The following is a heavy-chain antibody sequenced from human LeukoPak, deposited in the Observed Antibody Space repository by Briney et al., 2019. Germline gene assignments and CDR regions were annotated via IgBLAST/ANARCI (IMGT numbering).Heavy chain of an antibody. CDR1: GFTFSSYA. CDR2: ISGSGGST. V-gene: IGHV3-23*01. J-gene: IGHJ6*02. CDR3: AKALGATYYYGLDV. Sequence: GGSLRLSCAASGFTFSSYAMSWVRQAPGKGLEWVSAISGSGGSTYYADSVKGRFTISRDNSKNTPYLQMNSLRAEDTAVYYCAKALGATYYYGLDVWGQGSLVTVSS. D-gene: IGHD1-26*01.